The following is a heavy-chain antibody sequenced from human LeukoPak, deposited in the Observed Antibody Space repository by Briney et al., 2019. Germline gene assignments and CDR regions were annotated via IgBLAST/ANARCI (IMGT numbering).Heavy chain of an antibody. V-gene: IGHV3-15*01. J-gene: IGHJ4*02. CDR1: GFTLSDAW. D-gene: IGHD3-22*01. CDR3: TTVGTGEHYFDTSGPPGY. Sequence: GGSLRLSCVASGFTLSDAWMTWVRQAPGKGLDWVGRIKSKTDGGTTDYAGPVKGRFIISRDDSKNTLYLQMNSLKTEDTAIYYCTTVGTGEHYFDTSGPPGYWGQGTLVTVSS. CDR2: IKSKTDGGTT.